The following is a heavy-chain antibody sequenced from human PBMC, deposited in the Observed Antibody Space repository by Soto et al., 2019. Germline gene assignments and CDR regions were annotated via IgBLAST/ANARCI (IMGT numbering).Heavy chain of an antibody. CDR2: IIPIFGTA. J-gene: IGHJ4*01. CDR1: GGTFSSYA. Sequence: VKVSCKASGGTFSSYAISWVRQAPGQGLEWMGGIIPIFGTANYAQKFQGRVTITADKSTSTAYMELSSLRSEDTAVYYCARAHDNSYYYDSSGYYWPFDYWGHGTLVTVSS. CDR3: ARAHDNSYYYDSSGYYWPFDY. D-gene: IGHD3-22*01. V-gene: IGHV1-69*06.